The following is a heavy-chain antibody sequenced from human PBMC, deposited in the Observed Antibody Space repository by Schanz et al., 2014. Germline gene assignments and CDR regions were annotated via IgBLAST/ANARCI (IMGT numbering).Heavy chain of an antibody. CDR3: VSAYGEFLDH. CDR2: VWHDGINR. V-gene: IGHV3-33*08. J-gene: IGHJ4*02. CDR1: GFTFSIYG. Sequence: VQLLESGGGLVQPGGSLRLSCAASGFTFSIYGMSWVRQAPGRGLEWVAVVWHDGINRYYADSVKGRFTISRDNSKNTLYLEMNSLRAEDTAMYYCVSAYGEFLDHWGQGTLVTVSS. D-gene: IGHD4-17*01.